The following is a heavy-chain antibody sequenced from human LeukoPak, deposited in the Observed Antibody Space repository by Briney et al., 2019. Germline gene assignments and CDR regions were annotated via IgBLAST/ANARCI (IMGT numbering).Heavy chain of an antibody. CDR1: GGSISSSSYY. CDR3: ARYNYDFWSGYSKWFDP. V-gene: IGHV4-39*07. CDR2: IYYSGST. Sequence: SETLSLTCTVSGGSISSSSYYWGWIRQPPGKGLEWIGSIYYSGSTYYNPSLKSRVTISVDTSKNQFSLKLSSVTAADTAVYYCARYNYDFWSGYSKWFDPWGQGTLVTVSS. D-gene: IGHD3-3*01. J-gene: IGHJ5*02.